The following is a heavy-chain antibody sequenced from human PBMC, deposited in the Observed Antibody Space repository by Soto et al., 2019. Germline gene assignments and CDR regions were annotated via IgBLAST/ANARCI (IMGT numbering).Heavy chain of an antibody. Sequence: GASVKVSCKVSGYTLTELSMHWVRQAPGKGLEWMGGFDPEDGETIYAQKFQGRVTMTEDTSTDTAYMELSSLRSEDTAVYYCATAFYGDYPSYYFDYWGQGTLVTVSS. CDR2: FDPEDGET. CDR3: ATAFYGDYPSYYFDY. D-gene: IGHD4-17*01. J-gene: IGHJ4*02. V-gene: IGHV1-24*01. CDR1: GYTLTELS.